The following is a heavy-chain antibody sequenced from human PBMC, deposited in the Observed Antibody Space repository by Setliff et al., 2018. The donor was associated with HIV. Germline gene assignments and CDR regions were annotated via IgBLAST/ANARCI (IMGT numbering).Heavy chain of an antibody. CDR1: DDSFSNYD. Sequence: SETLSLTCVVSDDSFSNYDWTWIRQSPGKALEWIGYISSSGTTNYNPSLRSRVTISMETSNTRFSLWLRSATAADTATYFCARLGDSGYDFRGYFDYWGQGKLVTVSS. CDR3: ARLGDSGYDFRGYFDY. D-gene: IGHD5-12*01. CDR2: ISSSGTT. J-gene: IGHJ4*02. V-gene: IGHV4-4*09.